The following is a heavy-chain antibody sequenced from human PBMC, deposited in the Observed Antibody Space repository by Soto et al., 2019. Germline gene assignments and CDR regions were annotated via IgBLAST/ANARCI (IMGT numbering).Heavy chain of an antibody. V-gene: IGHV1-18*01. Sequence: QGQLVQSGAEVKEPGASVKFSCKASGYTFTSYGISWVRQAPGQGLECMGWISAYNGNTKYAQKFQGRVTMTTDSSTSTAYTEQRSLRSDDTAVYYCASGGYCCTDGVCSFYGIDVWGQGTTVTVSS. CDR2: ISAYNGNT. CDR1: GYTFTSYG. J-gene: IGHJ6*02. CDR3: ASGGYCCTDGVCSFYGIDV. D-gene: IGHD2-8*01.